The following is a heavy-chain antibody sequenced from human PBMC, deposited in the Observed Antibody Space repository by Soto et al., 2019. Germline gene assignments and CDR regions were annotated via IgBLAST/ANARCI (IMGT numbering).Heavy chain of an antibody. CDR1: GDSISRSHW. CDR3: ARVRYDRSGCEH. Sequence: QVQLQESGPGLVRPSGALSVTCAVSGDSISRSHWWSWVRQSPGKGLEWIGEISHSGITNYNPSLKSRVTISGDKSKNQLSLKLTSVTAADTAVYYCARVRYDRSGCEHWGQGTLVSVSS. CDR2: ISHSGIT. V-gene: IGHV4-4*02. D-gene: IGHD3-22*01. J-gene: IGHJ4*02.